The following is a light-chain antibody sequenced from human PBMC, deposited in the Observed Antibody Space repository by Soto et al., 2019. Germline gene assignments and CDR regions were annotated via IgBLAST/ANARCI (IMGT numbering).Light chain of an antibody. CDR1: QSITTH. J-gene: IGKJ1*01. V-gene: IGKV3-15*01. CDR3: PQYNTWNRT. CDR2: HSS. Sequence: IVITQSPGTLSLSAGDRATLSCRASQSITTHLAWYPQRPGQAPRLLIYHSSTRETGVPTMFSGSGAGTDCTRTINSLQSEDIAVDYCPQYNTWNRTFGQGTKVDIK.